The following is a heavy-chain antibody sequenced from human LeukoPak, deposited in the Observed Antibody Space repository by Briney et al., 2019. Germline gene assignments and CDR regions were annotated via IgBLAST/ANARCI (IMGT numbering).Heavy chain of an antibody. V-gene: IGHV4-59*08. CDR1: GGSFNDYY. CDR3: ARLEPDYDYAPGGDV. D-gene: IGHD3-16*01. J-gene: IGHJ6*02. CDR2: IYYSGST. Sequence: SETLSLTCAVYGGSFNDYYWIWIRQPPGKGLEWTGYIYYSGSTNYNPSLKSRVTISVDTSKNQFSLKLSSVTAADTAVYYCARLEPDYDYAPGGDVWGQGTTVTVSS.